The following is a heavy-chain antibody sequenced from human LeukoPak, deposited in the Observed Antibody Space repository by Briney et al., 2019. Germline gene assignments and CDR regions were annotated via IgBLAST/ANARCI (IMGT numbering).Heavy chain of an antibody. CDR3: ARGTIVVVPAAQYYYYGMDV. CDR2: ISAYNGNT. D-gene: IGHD2-2*01. Sequence: ASVKVSCKASGYTFTSYGISWVRQAPGQGLEWMGWISAYNGNTNYAQKLQGRVTMTTDTSTSTAYMEPRSLRSGDTAVYYCARGTIVVVPAAQYYYYGMDVWGQGTTVTVSS. V-gene: IGHV1-18*01. CDR1: GYTFTSYG. J-gene: IGHJ6*02.